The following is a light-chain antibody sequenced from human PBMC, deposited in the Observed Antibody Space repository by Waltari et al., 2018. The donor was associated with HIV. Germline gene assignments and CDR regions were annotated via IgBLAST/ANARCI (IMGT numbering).Light chain of an antibody. Sequence: SYVLTHTPSVSVAPGQTARITCGGNKIGSKSVHWYQQKPGQAPVLVVYDDTDRPSGVPERFSGSNSANTATLTISRVEAGDEADYYCQVWDSSSDLVVFGGGTKLTVL. V-gene: IGLV3-21*02. CDR3: QVWDSSSDLVV. CDR1: KIGSKS. CDR2: DDT. J-gene: IGLJ2*01.